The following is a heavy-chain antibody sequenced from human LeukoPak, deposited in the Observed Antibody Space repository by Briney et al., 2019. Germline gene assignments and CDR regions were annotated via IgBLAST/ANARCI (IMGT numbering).Heavy chain of an antibody. Sequence: SETLSLTCAVYGGSFSGYYWSWIRQPPGKGLEWIGEINHSGSTNYNPSLKSRVTISVDTSKNQFSLKLSSVTAADTAVYYCARAIYDSSGYYYLFDYWGQGTLVTVSS. J-gene: IGHJ4*02. CDR2: INHSGST. V-gene: IGHV4-34*01. D-gene: IGHD3-22*01. CDR1: GGSFSGYY. CDR3: ARAIYDSSGYYYLFDY.